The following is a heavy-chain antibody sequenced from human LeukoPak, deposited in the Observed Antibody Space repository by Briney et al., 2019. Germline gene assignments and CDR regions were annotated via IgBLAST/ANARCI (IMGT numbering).Heavy chain of an antibody. D-gene: IGHD3-22*01. V-gene: IGHV4-59*01. CDR3: ARGPKINYDSSGFY. Sequence: PSETLSLTCTVSGDSISPYYWSWIRQTPGKGLEWIGNINYSGNTNYKPSLKSRVTMSVDTSKNQFSLKLTSVTAADTAVYYCARGPKINYDSSGFYWGQGTLVTVSS. J-gene: IGHJ4*02. CDR2: INYSGNT. CDR1: GDSISPYY.